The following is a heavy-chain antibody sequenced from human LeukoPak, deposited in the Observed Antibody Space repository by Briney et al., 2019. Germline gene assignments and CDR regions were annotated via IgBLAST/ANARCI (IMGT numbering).Heavy chain of an antibody. D-gene: IGHD4-23*01. CDR1: EFTFSSFW. Sequence: GSLRLSCAASEFTFSSFWMIWVRQAPGKGLEWVASIRPDGSERYFVDSVKGRFTLSRDNAKDSLNLQMNSLRAEDTAVYYCARRSGGDAFDMWGQGTMVTVSS. CDR3: ARRSGGDAFDM. V-gene: IGHV3-7*03. J-gene: IGHJ3*02. CDR2: IRPDGSER.